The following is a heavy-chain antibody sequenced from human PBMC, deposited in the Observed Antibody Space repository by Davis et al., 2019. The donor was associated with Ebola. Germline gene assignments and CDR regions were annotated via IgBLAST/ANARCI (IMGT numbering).Heavy chain of an antibody. CDR3: ARGRYNNVGMDS. D-gene: IGHD1-26*01. V-gene: IGHV1-8*01. CDR2: MNPNSGNT. J-gene: IGHJ4*02. CDR1: GYTFNDND. Sequence: ASVKVSCKASGYTFNDNDIHWVRQATGQGLEWMGWMNPNSGNTGYAQKFQDRVTMTRNTSISTVYMDLSSLRSEDSAVYYGARGRYNNVGMDSWGQGTLVTVSS.